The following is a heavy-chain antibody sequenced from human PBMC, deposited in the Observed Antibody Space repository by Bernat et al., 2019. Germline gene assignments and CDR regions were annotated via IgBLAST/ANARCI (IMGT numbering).Heavy chain of an antibody. CDR2: ISYDGSNK. CDR3: AKDTGVVAATPYYYGMDV. D-gene: IGHD2-15*01. CDR1: GFTFSSYG. Sequence: QVQLVESGGGVVQPGRSLRLSCAASGFTFSSYGMHWVRQAPGKGLEWLAVISYDGSNKDYADSVKGRFTISRDNSKNTLYLQMNSLRAEDTAVYYCAKDTGVVAATPYYYGMDVWGQGTTVTVSS. J-gene: IGHJ6*02. V-gene: IGHV3-30*18.